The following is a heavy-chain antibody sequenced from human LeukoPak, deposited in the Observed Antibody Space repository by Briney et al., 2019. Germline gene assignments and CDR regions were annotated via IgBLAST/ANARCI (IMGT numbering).Heavy chain of an antibody. D-gene: IGHD5-18*01. CDR2: IIPVLGIA. Sequence: SVRVSCKASGGTFSSYAISWVRQAPGQGLEWMGRIIPVLGIANYAQKFQGRVTITADKSTSTAYMELSSLRSEDTAVYYCAREMAPSTAMVTGYYYGMDVWGQGTTVTVSS. V-gene: IGHV1-69*04. J-gene: IGHJ6*02. CDR3: AREMAPSTAMVTGYYYGMDV. CDR1: GGTFSSYA.